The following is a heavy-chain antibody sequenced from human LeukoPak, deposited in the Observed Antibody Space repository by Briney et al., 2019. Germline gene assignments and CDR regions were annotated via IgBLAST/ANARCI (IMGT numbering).Heavy chain of an antibody. CDR3: ARGKITRGTWFDP. CDR2: IIPILGIA. D-gene: IGHD3-10*01. V-gene: IGHV1-69*02. CDR1: GGTFSSYT. Sequence: GASVKVSCKASGGTFSSYTISSVRQAPGQGLEWMGRIIPILGIANYAQKFQGRVTITADKSTSTAYMELSSLRSEDTAVYYCARGKITRGTWFDPWGQGTLVTVSS. J-gene: IGHJ5*02.